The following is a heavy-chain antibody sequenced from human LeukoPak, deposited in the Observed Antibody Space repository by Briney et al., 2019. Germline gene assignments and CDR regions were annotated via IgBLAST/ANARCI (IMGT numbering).Heavy chain of an antibody. J-gene: IGHJ6*03. V-gene: IGHV1-18*04. Sequence: ASVKVSCKASGYTFTGYYMHWVRQAPGQGLEWMGWISAYNGNTNYAQKLQGRVTMTTDTSTSTAYMELRSLRSDDTAVYYCASGLPNYYDSSRASYYYYYYMDVWGKGTTVTVSS. D-gene: IGHD3-22*01. CDR3: ASGLPNYYDSSRASYYYYYYMDV. CDR1: GYTFTGYY. CDR2: ISAYNGNT.